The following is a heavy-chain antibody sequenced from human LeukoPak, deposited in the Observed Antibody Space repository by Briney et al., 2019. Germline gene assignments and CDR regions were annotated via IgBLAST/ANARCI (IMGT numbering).Heavy chain of an antibody. CDR3: AKLISSWYYDFWSGYPPVAFDI. Sequence: PGGSLRLSCAASGFTFSSYWMSWVRQAPGKGLEWVANIKQDGSEKYYVDSVKGRFTISRDNAKNSLYLQMNSLRAEDTAVYYCAKLISSWYYDFWSGYPPVAFDIWGQGTMVTVSS. D-gene: IGHD3-3*01. V-gene: IGHV3-7*01. CDR1: GFTFSSYW. J-gene: IGHJ3*02. CDR2: IKQDGSEK.